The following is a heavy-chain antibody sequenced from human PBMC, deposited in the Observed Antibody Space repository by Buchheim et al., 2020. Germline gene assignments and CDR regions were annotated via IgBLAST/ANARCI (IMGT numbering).Heavy chain of an antibody. CDR2: VYHSGTT. Sequence: QVQLQEWGPGLVKPSETLSLSCTVSGGSIRSNYWSWIRQPPGKGLEYLGQVYHSGTTNYNPSLKSQVSISLDTSQTQFSMVLRSVTAADTAVYYCARDIEVVGATLYFDLWGRGTL. CDR3: ARDIEVVGATLYFDL. J-gene: IGHJ2*01. D-gene: IGHD1-26*01. CDR1: GGSIRSNY. V-gene: IGHV4-59*01.